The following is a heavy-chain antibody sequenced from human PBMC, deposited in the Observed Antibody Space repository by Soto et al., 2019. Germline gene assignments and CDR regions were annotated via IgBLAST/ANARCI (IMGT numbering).Heavy chain of an antibody. J-gene: IGHJ6*02. CDR3: DRRIVLWFGESYCQHEYFYSGLDV. V-gene: IGHV3-23*01. D-gene: IGHD3-10*01. Sequence: GGSLRLSCAASGFTFGSYPMNWVRQPPGRGLEWVSSISASGLSTYYVDSVKGRFTISRDNSKNTLFLQMNSLRVEDTAVYFWDRRIVLWFGESYCQHEYFYSGLDVWGQGTTVTVSS. CDR2: ISASGLST. CDR1: GFTFGSYP.